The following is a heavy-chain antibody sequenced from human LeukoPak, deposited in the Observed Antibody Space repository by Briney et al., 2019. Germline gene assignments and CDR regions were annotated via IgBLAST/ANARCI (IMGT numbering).Heavy chain of an antibody. CDR3: ARDEVLAGTNFDY. D-gene: IGHD6-19*01. J-gene: IGHJ4*02. V-gene: IGHV1-69*04. CDR1: GGTFSSYA. CDR2: IIPILGIA. Sequence: ASVKVSCKASGGTFSSYAISWVRQAPGQGLEWMGRIIPILGIANYAQKFQGRVTITADKSTSTAYMELSSLRSEDTAVYYCARDEVLAGTNFDYWGQGTLVTVSS.